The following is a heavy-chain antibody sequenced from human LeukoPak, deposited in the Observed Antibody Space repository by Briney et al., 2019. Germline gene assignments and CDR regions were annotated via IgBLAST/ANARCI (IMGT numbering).Heavy chain of an antibody. V-gene: IGHV1-69*05. CDR1: GGTFSSYA. D-gene: IGHD6-13*01. CDR3: ARSDGAAPGTVLFDY. CDR2: ITPIFGTT. Sequence: SVTVSCKASGGTFSSYAINWVRQAPGQGLEWMGGITPIFGTTTYPQKFQGRVTITTDESTSTAYMELSSLRSEDTAVYYCARSDGAAPGTVLFDYWGQGTLVTVSS. J-gene: IGHJ4*02.